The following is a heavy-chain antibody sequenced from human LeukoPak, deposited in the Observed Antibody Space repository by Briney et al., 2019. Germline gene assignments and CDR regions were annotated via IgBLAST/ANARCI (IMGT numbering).Heavy chain of an antibody. CDR1: GFTFTDYW. CDR2: IRQDGSEK. D-gene: IGHD6-13*01. V-gene: IGHV3-7*04. Sequence: PGASLRLSCAVSGFTFTDYWMTSVRHAPGNGLEWAATIRQDGSEKTYVDSVKGRFTISRDNTNNSLSLQVNSLRVEDTAVYYCARDGTAAGLYFDLWGQGTLVTVSS. CDR3: ARDGTAAGLYFDL. J-gene: IGHJ4*01.